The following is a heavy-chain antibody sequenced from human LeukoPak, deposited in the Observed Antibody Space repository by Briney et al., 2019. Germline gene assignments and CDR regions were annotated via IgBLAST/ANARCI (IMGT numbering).Heavy chain of an antibody. J-gene: IGHJ4*02. V-gene: IGHV1-2*02. Sequence: ASVKVSCKPSGYTFIDHYLHWVRQAPGQGLESLGWIDPDTGDTNYPQKFQGRLTMTRDTSSSTAYMELNRLRSDDTAVYYCARAGHNSNSGGYDFWGLGTLVTVSS. CDR3: ARAGHNSNSGGYDF. CDR1: GYTFIDHY. D-gene: IGHD3-22*01. CDR2: IDPDTGDT.